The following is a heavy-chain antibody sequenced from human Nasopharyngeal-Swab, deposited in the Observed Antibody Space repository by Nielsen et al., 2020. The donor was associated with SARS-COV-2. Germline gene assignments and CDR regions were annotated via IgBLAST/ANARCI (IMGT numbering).Heavy chain of an antibody. CDR2: ISYDGSNT. J-gene: IGHJ3*02. CDR1: GFTFSIYG. Sequence: GESLKISCAASGFTFSIYGMPWVRQAPGKGLEWVAVISYDGSNTYNADSVKVRFTISRDNSKNTLYLQMNSLRAEDTAVYYCAKPSSGTYFSAFDIWGQGTMVTVSS. V-gene: IGHV3-30*18. CDR3: AKPSSGTYFSAFDI. D-gene: IGHD1-26*01.